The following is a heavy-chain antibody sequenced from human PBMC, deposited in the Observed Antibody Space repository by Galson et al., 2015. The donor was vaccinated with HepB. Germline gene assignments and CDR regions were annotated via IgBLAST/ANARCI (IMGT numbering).Heavy chain of an antibody. Sequence: QSGAEVKKPGESLTNSCQGIGDLFSGYRIGWVRQMPGKGLEWMGVMYAGDSDTRYRPSFQGQVTISADQASSAVYLQWNSLEPSDTSIYFCARRGGESSSHSRLDNWGQGTLVTVSS. J-gene: IGHJ4*02. CDR3: ARRGGESSSHSRLDN. V-gene: IGHV5-51*01. D-gene: IGHD2-2*01. CDR1: GDLFSGYR. CDR2: MYAGDSDT.